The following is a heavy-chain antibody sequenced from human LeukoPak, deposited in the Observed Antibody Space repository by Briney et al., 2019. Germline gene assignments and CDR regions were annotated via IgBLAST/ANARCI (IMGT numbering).Heavy chain of an antibody. D-gene: IGHD1-14*01. CDR2: IKQDGSEK. CDR3: ARDRPLGMFDY. Sequence: GGSLRLSRAASGFTFDDYGMSWVRQAPGKGLEWVANIKQDGSEKYYVDSVKGRFTISRDNAKNSLYLQMNSLRAEDTAVYYCARDRPLGMFDYWGQGTLVTVS. V-gene: IGHV3-7*01. J-gene: IGHJ4*02. CDR1: GFTFDDYG.